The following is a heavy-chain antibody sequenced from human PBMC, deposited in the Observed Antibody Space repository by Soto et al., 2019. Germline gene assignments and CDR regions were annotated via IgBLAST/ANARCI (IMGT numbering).Heavy chain of an antibody. Sequence: QITLKESGPTLVKVTQTVTLTCTFSGFSLSSTGVGVGWIRQPPGKALQGLALINWNDDKRYNPSLKSRLTITKDTSKNQVVLTMTNMDPVDTATYYCARSGHNSGFFYYDYWGQGTLVTVSS. J-gene: IGHJ4*02. D-gene: IGHD3-22*01. V-gene: IGHV2-5*01. CDR2: INWNDDK. CDR1: GFSLSSTGVG. CDR3: ARSGHNSGFFYYDY.